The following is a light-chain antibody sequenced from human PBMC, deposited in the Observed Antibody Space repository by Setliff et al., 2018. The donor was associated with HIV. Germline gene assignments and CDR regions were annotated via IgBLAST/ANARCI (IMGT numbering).Light chain of an antibody. CDR3: CSYVETSIYV. Sequence: QSALAQPASVSGSPGQSITISCTGDSSHVGNYNLVSWYQHHPGKAPQLMIYEVTKRPSGVSNRFSGSKSGNTASLTISGLQAVDEATYYCCSYVETSIYVFGTGTKVTVL. V-gene: IGLV2-23*02. CDR2: EVT. CDR1: SSHVGNYNL. J-gene: IGLJ1*01.